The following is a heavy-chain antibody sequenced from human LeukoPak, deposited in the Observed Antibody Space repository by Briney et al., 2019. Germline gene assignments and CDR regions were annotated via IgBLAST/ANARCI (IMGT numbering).Heavy chain of an antibody. CDR1: GYSISSGYY. J-gene: IGHJ4*02. D-gene: IGHD1-26*01. CDR3: ARSNSGSYYHFDY. Sequence: SETLSLTCTVSGYSISSGYYWGWIRQPPGKGLEWIGSIYHSGSTYYNPSLKSRVTISVDTSKNQFSLKLSSVTAADTAVYYCARSNSGSYYHFDYWGQGTLVTVSS. V-gene: IGHV4-38-2*02. CDR2: IYHSGST.